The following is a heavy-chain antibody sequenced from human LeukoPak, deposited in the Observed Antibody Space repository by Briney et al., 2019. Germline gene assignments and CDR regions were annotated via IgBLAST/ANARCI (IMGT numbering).Heavy chain of an antibody. Sequence: GGSLRLSCAASGFTFSDYYMSWIRQAPGKGLEWVSYISSSGSTIYYADSVKGRFAISRDNAKNSLYLQMNSLRAEDTAVYYCARDMRYGSGSYHPNYHYGMDVWGQGTTVTVSS. CDR1: GFTFSDYY. V-gene: IGHV3-11*01. CDR3: ARDMRYGSGSYHPNYHYGMDV. D-gene: IGHD3-10*01. CDR2: ISSSGSTI. J-gene: IGHJ6*02.